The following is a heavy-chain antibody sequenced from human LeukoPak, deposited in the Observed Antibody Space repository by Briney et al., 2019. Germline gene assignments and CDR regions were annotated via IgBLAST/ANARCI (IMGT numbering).Heavy chain of an antibody. J-gene: IGHJ4*02. Sequence: GGSLRLSCAASGFTFSSYGMHWVRQAPGKGLEWVAVIWYDGSNKYYADSVKGRFTISRDNSKNTLYLQMNSLRAEDTAVCYCAREPSSSSGWYSLDYWGQGTLVTVSS. CDR1: GFTFSSYG. CDR3: AREPSSSSGWYSLDY. CDR2: IWYDGSNK. V-gene: IGHV3-33*01. D-gene: IGHD6-19*01.